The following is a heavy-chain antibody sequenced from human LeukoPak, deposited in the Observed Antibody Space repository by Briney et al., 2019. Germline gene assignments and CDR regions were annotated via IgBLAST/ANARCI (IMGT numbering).Heavy chain of an antibody. J-gene: IGHJ4*02. CDR1: GFTFSSYG. Sequence: GGSLRLSCAASGFTFSSYGMHWVRQAPGKGLEWVAVISYDGSNKYYADSVKGRFTISRDNSKNTLYLQMNSLRAEDTAVYYCAKGPLWFGELLVGCFDYWGQGTLVTVSS. D-gene: IGHD3-10*01. CDR3: AKGPLWFGELLVGCFDY. CDR2: ISYDGSNK. V-gene: IGHV3-30*18.